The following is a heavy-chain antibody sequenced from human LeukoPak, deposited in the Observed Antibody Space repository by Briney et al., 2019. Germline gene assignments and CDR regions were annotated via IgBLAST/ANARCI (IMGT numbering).Heavy chain of an antibody. J-gene: IGHJ3*02. CDR2: IYHSGST. CDR1: GYSISSGYY. D-gene: IGHD1-26*01. CDR3: ARGRVGATRGDAFDI. Sequence: PSETLSLTCTVSGYSISSGYYWGWIRQPPGKGLEWIGSIYHSGSTYYNPSLKSRVTISVDTSKNQFSLKLSSVTAADTAVYYCARGRVGATRGDAFDIWGQGTMVTVSS. V-gene: IGHV4-38-2*02.